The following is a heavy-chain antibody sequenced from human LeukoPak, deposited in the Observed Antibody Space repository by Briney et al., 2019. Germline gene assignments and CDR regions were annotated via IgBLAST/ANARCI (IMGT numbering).Heavy chain of an antibody. V-gene: IGHV3-33*08. CDR1: GFTFSTYG. CDR2: IWYDGSNK. CDR3: ASIAVAGTFDY. D-gene: IGHD6-19*01. J-gene: IGHJ4*02. Sequence: PGGSLRLSCVASGFTFSTYGMHWVRQAPGKGLEWVAVIWYDGSNKYYADSVKGRFTISRDNSKNTLYLQMNSLRAEDTAVYYCASIAVAGTFDYWGQGTLVTVSS.